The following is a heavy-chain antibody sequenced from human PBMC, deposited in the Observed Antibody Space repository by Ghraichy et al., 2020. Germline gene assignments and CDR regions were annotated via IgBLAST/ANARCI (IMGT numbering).Heavy chain of an antibody. Sequence: ASVKVSCKASGYTFSNYGVSWVRQAPGQGLEWMGWISAYNGNTNYAQKFQGRVTMTTDTSTSTAYMELRSLRSDDTAVYYCAKLGGHSAWDDFRGCCWFDPWGQGTLVTVSS. V-gene: IGHV1-18*01. J-gene: IGHJ5*02. CDR1: GYTFSNYG. CDR3: AKLGGHSAWDDFRGCCWFDP. CDR2: ISAYNGNT. D-gene: IGHD5-12*01.